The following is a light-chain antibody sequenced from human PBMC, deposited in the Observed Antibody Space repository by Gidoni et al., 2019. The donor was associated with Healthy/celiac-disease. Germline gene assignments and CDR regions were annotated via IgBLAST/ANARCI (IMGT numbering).Light chain of an antibody. CDR1: QSISSY. Sequence: DIQMTQSPSSLSASGGDRVTITCRPSQSISSYLNWYQKKPGKAPKLMIYAASSLKSGVPSRFSGRGSGTDFTITISSLQPEDVATYYCQQSYSSLTFGGGTKVEIK. J-gene: IGKJ4*01. CDR3: QQSYSSLT. V-gene: IGKV1-39*01. CDR2: AAS.